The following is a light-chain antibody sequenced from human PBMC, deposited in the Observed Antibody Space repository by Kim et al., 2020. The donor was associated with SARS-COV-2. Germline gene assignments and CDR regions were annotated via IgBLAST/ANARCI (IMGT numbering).Light chain of an antibody. Sequence: DIQLTQSPSSLSASVGDRVTITCQASQDIDNHLNWYQQKPGKAPNLLIYTASNLDTGVPSRFSGGGSGTDFTLTITNLQSADIGTYYCQHYGNMFTFGPGTKLEIK. CDR1: QDIDNH. CDR3: QHYGNMFT. CDR2: TAS. J-gene: IGKJ2*01. V-gene: IGKV1-33*01.